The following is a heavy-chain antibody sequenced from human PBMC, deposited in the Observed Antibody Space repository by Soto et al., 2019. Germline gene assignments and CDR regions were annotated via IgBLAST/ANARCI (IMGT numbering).Heavy chain of an antibody. CDR2: IWYDGSKK. CDR1: GFTFSNYD. J-gene: IGHJ4*02. V-gene: IGHV3-33*01. D-gene: IGHD6-13*01. CDR3: ARVYSSSWFQFDY. Sequence: QVQLVESGGGVVQPGRSLRLSCAAPGFTFSNYDMHWVRQAPGKGLEWVAVIWYDGSKKYYADSVKGRFTISRDNSKNTLDLQMNSLRAEDTGVYYCARVYSSSWFQFDYWGQGTLVTVSS.